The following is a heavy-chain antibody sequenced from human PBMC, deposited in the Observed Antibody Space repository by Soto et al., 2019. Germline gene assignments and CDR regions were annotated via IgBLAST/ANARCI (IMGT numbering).Heavy chain of an antibody. Sequence: GESLKISCKASGYSFTHYWIAWMRQMPGKGLEWMGIIYPGDSDHRYSPSFQGQVTISADNSISTAYLQWSSLRASDTAIYYCARTNGAGSYYNHWGQGTLVTVSS. J-gene: IGHJ5*02. V-gene: IGHV5-51*01. CDR3: ARTNGAGSYYNH. CDR2: IYPGDSDH. D-gene: IGHD3-10*01. CDR1: GYSFTHYW.